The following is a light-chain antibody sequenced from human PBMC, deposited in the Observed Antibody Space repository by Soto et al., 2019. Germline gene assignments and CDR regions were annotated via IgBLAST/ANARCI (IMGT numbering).Light chain of an antibody. V-gene: IGKV1-8*01. CDR3: QQYYSYPRL. J-gene: IGKJ1*01. CDR2: AAS. CDR1: QGISSY. Sequence: AIRMTQSPSSFSASTGDRVTITCRARQGISSYLAGYQQKPWKAPKLLIYAASTLQSGVTSRFICSGSGTDFTLTISCLQSEDFATYYCQQYYSYPRLFGQGTTVEIK.